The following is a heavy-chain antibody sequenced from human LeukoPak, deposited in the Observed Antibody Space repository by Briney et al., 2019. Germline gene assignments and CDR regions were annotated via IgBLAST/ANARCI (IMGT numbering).Heavy chain of an antibody. D-gene: IGHD2-15*01. CDR2: IYYSGST. CDR3: ARRILNWFDP. Sequence: PSETLSLTCTVSGGSISSYYWSWIRQPPGKGLEWIGSIYYSGSTYYNPSLKSRVTISVDTSKNQFSLKLSSVTAADTAVYYCARRILNWFDPWGQGTLVTVSS. V-gene: IGHV4-59*05. CDR1: GGSISSYY. J-gene: IGHJ5*02.